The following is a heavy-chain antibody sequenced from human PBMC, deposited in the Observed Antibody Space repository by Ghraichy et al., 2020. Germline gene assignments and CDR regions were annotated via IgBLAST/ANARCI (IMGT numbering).Heavy chain of an antibody. CDR3: ARSPTILAIRGSHDAFDI. J-gene: IGHJ3*02. V-gene: IGHV4-34*01. CDR2: INHSGST. Sequence: SETLSLTCAVYGGSFSGYYWSWIRQPPGKGLEWIGEINHSGSTNYNPSLKSRVTISVDTSKNQFSLKLSSVTAADTAVYYCARSPTILAIRGSHDAFDIWGQGTMVTVSS. CDR1: GGSFSGYY. D-gene: IGHD3-16*01.